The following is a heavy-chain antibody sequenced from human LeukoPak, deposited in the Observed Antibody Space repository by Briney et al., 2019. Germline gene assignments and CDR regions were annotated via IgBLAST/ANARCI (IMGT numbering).Heavy chain of an antibody. CDR3: ARGSTYYDFWSGYYTGRPIDP. CDR1: VYTFTGYY. Sequence: ASVKVSCKASVYTFTGYYMHWVRQAPGQGLEWMGWINPNSGGTNYAQKFQGRVTMTRDTSISTAYMELSRLRSDDTDVYYCARGSTYYDFWSGYYTGRPIDPWGQGTLVTVSS. V-gene: IGHV1-2*02. J-gene: IGHJ5*02. CDR2: INPNSGGT. D-gene: IGHD3-3*01.